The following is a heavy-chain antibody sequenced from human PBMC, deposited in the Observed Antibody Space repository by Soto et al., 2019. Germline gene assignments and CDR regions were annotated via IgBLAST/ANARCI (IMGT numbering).Heavy chain of an antibody. J-gene: IGHJ4*02. CDR1: GVSISSGGHY. D-gene: IGHD2-15*01. Sequence: SETLSLTCTVSGVSISSGGHYWSWIRQTPGKGLEWVGYIQVSGDTFYNPTLEGRVSMSVDTSNNQFSLDLTSVTAADTAVYYCVRDTSWSRPYWGQGTLVTVS. CDR3: VRDTSWSRPY. V-gene: IGHV4-30-4*01. CDR2: IQVSGDT.